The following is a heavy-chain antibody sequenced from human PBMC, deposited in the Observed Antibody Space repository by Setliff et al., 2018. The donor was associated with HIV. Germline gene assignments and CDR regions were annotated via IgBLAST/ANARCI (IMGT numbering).Heavy chain of an antibody. J-gene: IGHJ4*02. CDR2: IYHSGST. Sequence: SETLSLTCAVYGGSFSDYYWSWIRQPPGKGLEWIGEIYHSGSTIYNPSLRSRVTISVDTSKNQFSLKLSSVTAADTAVYYCARDLRSGGSYYFDYWGQGTLVTVSS. CDR3: ARDLRSGGSYYFDY. CDR1: GGSFSDYY. V-gene: IGHV4-34*01. D-gene: IGHD2-15*01.